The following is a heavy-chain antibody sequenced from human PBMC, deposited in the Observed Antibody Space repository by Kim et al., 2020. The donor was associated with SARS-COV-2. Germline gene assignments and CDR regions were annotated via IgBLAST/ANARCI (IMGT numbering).Heavy chain of an antibody. CDR2: ITSDWSST. CDR3: ARVAGSYAAGWFDP. V-gene: IGHV3-74*01. Sequence: GGSLRLSCAASGFTFSSYWMHWVRQAPGKGLVWVSRITSDWSSTSYADSVKGRFTISRDNAKNTLYLQMNSLRAEDTAVYYCARVAGSYAAGWFDPWGQGTLVTVSS. CDR1: GFTFSSYW. D-gene: IGHD1-26*01. J-gene: IGHJ5*02.